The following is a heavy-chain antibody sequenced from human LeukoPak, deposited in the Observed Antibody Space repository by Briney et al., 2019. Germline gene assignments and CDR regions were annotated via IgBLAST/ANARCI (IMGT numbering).Heavy chain of an antibody. V-gene: IGHV3-7*01. CDR2: TKQDGSEK. CDR3: ARIKDFWSGYPFDY. J-gene: IGHJ4*02. CDR1: GFTFSSYW. D-gene: IGHD3-3*01. Sequence: GGPLRLSCAASGFTFSSYWMSWVRQAPGKGLEWVANTKQDGSEKYYVDSVKGRFTISRDNAKNSLYLQMNSLRAEDTAVYYCARIKDFWSGYPFDYWGQGTLVTVSS.